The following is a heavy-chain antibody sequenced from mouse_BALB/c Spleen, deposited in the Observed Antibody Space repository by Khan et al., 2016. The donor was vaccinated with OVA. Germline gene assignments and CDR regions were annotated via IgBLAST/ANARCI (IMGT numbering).Heavy chain of an antibody. CDR1: GFSLTSYG. V-gene: IGHV2-9*02. Sequence: QMQLEESGPGLVAPSQSLSITCTVSGFSLTSYGVHWVRQPLGKGLEWLGVIWAGGSTNYNSALMSRLSISKDNSKSQVFLNMNSLQTDDTAMYFYARLGDIWGQGTTLTVSS. J-gene: IGHJ2*01. D-gene: IGHD3-1*01. CDR3: ARLGDI. CDR2: IWAGGST.